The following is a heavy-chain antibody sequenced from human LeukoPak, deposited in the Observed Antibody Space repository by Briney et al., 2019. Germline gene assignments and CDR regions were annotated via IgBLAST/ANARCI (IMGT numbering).Heavy chain of an antibody. V-gene: IGHV3-48*01. Sequence: GGSLRLSCAASGFTFSSYAMSWVRQAPGKGLEWVSYISSTSSSIYYADSVKGRFTISRDNAKNSLYLQMNSLRAEDTAVYYCAQMRSDSWGQGTLVTVSS. D-gene: IGHD3-3*01. CDR3: AQMRSDS. J-gene: IGHJ4*02. CDR2: ISSTSSSI. CDR1: GFTFSSYA.